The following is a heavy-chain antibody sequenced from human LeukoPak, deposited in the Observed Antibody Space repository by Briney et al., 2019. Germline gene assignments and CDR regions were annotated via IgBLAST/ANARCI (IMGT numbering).Heavy chain of an antibody. V-gene: IGHV5-51*01. Sequence: GESLKISCKVSGYRLTNNWIGWVRPVPGKGLEWMGIIYPGYSDTRYSPSFQGQVTFSVDTSTSTVYLQMSSLRAEDTAVYYCAKGLSPTVTHEYFQHWGQGTLVTVSS. CDR1: GYRLTNNW. CDR2: IYPGYSDT. J-gene: IGHJ1*01. CDR3: AKGLSPTVTHEYFQH. D-gene: IGHD4-17*01.